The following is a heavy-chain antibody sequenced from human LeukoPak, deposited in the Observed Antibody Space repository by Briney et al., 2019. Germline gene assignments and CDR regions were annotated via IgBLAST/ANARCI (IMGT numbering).Heavy chain of an antibody. Sequence: GESLQISCKDSGNTFSNSLIVWVRPMPGKGLEWMGIIYPGDSSTKYSPSFQGQVTISADKSISTAYLQWSSLKASDTAIYYCARPKYSSSLAFDYWGQGTPVIVSS. CDR2: IYPGDSST. J-gene: IGHJ4*02. V-gene: IGHV5-51*01. CDR3: ARPKYSSSLAFDY. CDR1: GNTFSNSL. D-gene: IGHD6-6*01.